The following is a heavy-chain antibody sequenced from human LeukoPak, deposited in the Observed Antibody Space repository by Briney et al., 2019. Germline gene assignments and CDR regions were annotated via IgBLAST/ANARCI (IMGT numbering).Heavy chain of an antibody. D-gene: IGHD1-1*01. J-gene: IGHJ3*02. CDR2: ISGSTSHT. Sequence: GGSLRLSCAASGFTFSYYYMSWIRQAPGKGLEWVSYISGSTSHTNYVDSVKGRFTISRDNAKNSLYLQMNSLRAEDTAVYYCAREGTGIFDDAFDIWGQGTMVTVSS. CDR1: GFTFSYYY. V-gene: IGHV3-11*05. CDR3: AREGTGIFDDAFDI.